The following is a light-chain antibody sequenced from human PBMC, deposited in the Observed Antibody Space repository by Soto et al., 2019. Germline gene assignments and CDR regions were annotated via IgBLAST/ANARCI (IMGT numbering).Light chain of an antibody. CDR1: QSVGSL. V-gene: IGKV3-15*01. Sequence: EIVLTQSPATLSVSPGEGATLSCRASQSVGSLLAWYQQKPGQAPRLLIYRASSRATGISGSFSGSGSGTEFTLTITSLQSEDFGVYYCLQDYTYPLTFGGGTKVDIK. CDR3: LQDYTYPLT. J-gene: IGKJ4*01. CDR2: RAS.